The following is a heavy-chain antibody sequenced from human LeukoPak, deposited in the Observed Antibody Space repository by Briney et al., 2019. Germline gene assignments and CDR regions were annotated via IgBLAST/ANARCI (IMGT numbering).Heavy chain of an antibody. V-gene: IGHV3-30*04. Sequence: GGSLRLSCAASGFTFSSYAMHWVRQAPGKGLGWVAVISYDGSNKYYADSVKGRFTISRDYAKKSLFLQMNSLRVEDTAVYYCAKVAKYYYGPETYYFFEQWGQGTPVTAAS. CDR2: ISYDGSNK. D-gene: IGHD3-10*01. CDR1: GFTFSSYA. J-gene: IGHJ4*02. CDR3: AKVAKYYYGPETYYFFEQ.